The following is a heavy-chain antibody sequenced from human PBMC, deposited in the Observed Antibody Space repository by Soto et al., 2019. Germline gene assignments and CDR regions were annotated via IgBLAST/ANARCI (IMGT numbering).Heavy chain of an antibody. CDR1: GGTFSSYA. D-gene: IGHD6-13*01. V-gene: IGHV1-69*13. Sequence: SVKVSCKASGGTFSSYAISWVRQAPGQGLEWMGGIIPIFGTANYAQKFQGRVTITADESTSTAYMELSSLRSEDTAVYYCARENSRWRTEYFQHWGPGTLVTVST. CDR3: ARENSRWRTEYFQH. J-gene: IGHJ1*01. CDR2: IIPIFGTA.